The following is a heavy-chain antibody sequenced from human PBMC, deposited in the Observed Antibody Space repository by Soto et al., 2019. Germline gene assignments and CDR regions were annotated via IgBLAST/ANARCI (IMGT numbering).Heavy chain of an antibody. V-gene: IGHV1-58*02. D-gene: IGHD1-20*01. CDR1: GLTFPSSA. CDR3: AVTADIWYELYYMDD. Sequence: SVKVSCKASGLTFPSSAMHWVRQARGQRLEWIGWIVVANGNTNYAQKFQERVTITRDMSTSTAYMELSSLRFEDTAVYYCAVTADIWYELYYMDDWGQGTLVTVSS. J-gene: IGHJ4*02. CDR2: IVVANGNT.